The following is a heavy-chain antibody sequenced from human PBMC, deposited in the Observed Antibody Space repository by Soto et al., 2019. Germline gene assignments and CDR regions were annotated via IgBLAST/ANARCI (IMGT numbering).Heavy chain of an antibody. Sequence: GSLSLSGAAIGFAGSSYWMRWVRQAPGKGLEWVANIKQDGSENYYVDSVRGRFTISRDNAKNSLYLQMNSLRAEDTAVYYCVRDFDFSYGYGPFDYWRQGSLVTVSS. CDR1: GFAGSSYW. J-gene: IGHJ4*02. CDR2: IKQDGSEN. V-gene: IGHV3-7*03. CDR3: VRDFDFSYGYGPFDY. D-gene: IGHD5-18*01.